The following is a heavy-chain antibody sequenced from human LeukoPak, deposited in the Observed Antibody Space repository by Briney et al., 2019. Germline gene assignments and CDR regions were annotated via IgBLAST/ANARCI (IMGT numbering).Heavy chain of an antibody. CDR2: IWYDGSNK. J-gene: IGHJ4*02. V-gene: IGHV3-33*01. D-gene: IGHD3-22*01. CDR3: ARAFDSSGYYQGHFDY. Sequence: GGSLRLSCAASGFTFSSYGMHWVRQAPGKGLEWVAVIWYDGSNKYYADSVKGRSTISRDNSKNTLYLQMNSLRAEDTAVYYCARAFDSSGYYQGHFDYWGQGTLVTVSS. CDR1: GFTFSSYG.